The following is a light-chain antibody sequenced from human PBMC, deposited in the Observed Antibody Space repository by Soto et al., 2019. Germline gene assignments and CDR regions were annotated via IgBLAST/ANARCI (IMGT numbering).Light chain of an antibody. CDR3: SSYTTTTTPVV. V-gene: IGLV2-14*01. Sequence: QSALTQPASVSGSPGQSITISCTGTSSDIGTYDYVSWYQHHPGNAPKLMIYEVTNRPSGVSDRFSGSKSGKTASLTISGLQAEDEADYYCSSYTTTTTPVVFGGGTKVTVL. CDR2: EVT. J-gene: IGLJ2*01. CDR1: SSDIGTYDY.